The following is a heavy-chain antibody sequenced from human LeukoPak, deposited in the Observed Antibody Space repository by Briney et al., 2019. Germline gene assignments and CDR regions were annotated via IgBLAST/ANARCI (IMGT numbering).Heavy chain of an antibody. V-gene: IGHV3-64*01. Sequence: GGSLRLSCAASGFTFSSYTMYWVRQAPGRGLEYVSAISSNGGSTYYAKSVKGRFTISRDNSKKTLYLQMGSLRGEDMAVYYCAREVNWRFDYWGQGTLVTVSS. CDR2: ISSNGGST. CDR3: AREVNWRFDY. D-gene: IGHD1-1*01. J-gene: IGHJ4*02. CDR1: GFTFSSYT.